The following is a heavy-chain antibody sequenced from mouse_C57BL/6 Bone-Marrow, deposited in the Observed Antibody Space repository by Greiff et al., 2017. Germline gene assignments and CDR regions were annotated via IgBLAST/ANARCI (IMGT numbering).Heavy chain of an antibody. D-gene: IGHD2-10*01. J-gene: IGHJ3*01. CDR1: GYTFTSYW. Sequence: QVQLQQPGAELVKPGASVKLSCKASGYTFTSYWMQWVNQRPGQGLEWIGEIDPSDSYTNYNQKFKGKATLTVDTSSSTAYMQLSSLTSEDSAVYYCARGGLPGWFAYWGQGTLVTVSA. CDR3: ARGGLPGWFAY. V-gene: IGHV1-50*01. CDR2: IDPSDSYT.